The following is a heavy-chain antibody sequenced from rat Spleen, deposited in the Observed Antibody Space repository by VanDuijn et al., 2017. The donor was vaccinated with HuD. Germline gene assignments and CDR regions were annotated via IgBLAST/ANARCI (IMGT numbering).Heavy chain of an antibody. J-gene: IGHJ2*01. CDR1: GFTFSNSG. CDR2: ISYDGSST. Sequence: EVQLVESDGGLVQPGRSLKLSCAASGFTFSNSGMAWVRQAPTKGLEWVATISYDGSSTYYRDSVKGRFTISRDNAKSTLYLQMDSLRSEDTATYYCTRGEQLGGDYWGQGVMVTVSS. V-gene: IGHV5-29*01. D-gene: IGHD1-10*01. CDR3: TRGEQLGGDY.